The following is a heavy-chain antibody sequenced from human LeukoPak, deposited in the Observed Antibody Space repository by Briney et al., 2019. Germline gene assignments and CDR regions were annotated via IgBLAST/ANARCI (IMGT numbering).Heavy chain of an antibody. D-gene: IGHD3-3*01. CDR2: INPNSGGT. CDR3: ARVPNYDFWSGPIYYFDY. J-gene: IGHJ4*02. CDR1: GYTFTGYY. V-gene: IGHV1-2*02. Sequence: ASVKVSCKASGYTFTGYYMHWVRQAPGQGLEWMGWINPNSGGTNYAQKFQGRVTMTRDTSISTAYMELRRLRSDDTAVYYCARVPNYDFWSGPIYYFDYWGQGTLVTVSS.